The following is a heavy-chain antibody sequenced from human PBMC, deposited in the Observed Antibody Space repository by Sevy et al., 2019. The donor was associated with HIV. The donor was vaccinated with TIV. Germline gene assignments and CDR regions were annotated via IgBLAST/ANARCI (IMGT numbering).Heavy chain of an antibody. CDR2: IIPILGIA. V-gene: IGHV1-69*10. Sequence: ASVKVSCKASGGTFSSYAISWVRQAPGQGLEWMGGIIPILGIANYAQKFQGRVTITADKSTSTAYMELSSLRSEDTAVYYCARGVGTMIANLGYMDVWGKGTTVTVSS. CDR1: GGTFSSYA. J-gene: IGHJ6*03. D-gene: IGHD3-22*01. CDR3: ARGVGTMIANLGYMDV.